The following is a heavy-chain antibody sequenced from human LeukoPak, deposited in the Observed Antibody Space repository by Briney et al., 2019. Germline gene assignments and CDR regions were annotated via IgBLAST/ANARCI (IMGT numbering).Heavy chain of an antibody. J-gene: IGHJ4*02. CDR3: ARDPSSLRDSYDY. V-gene: IGHV3-7*01. CDR2: IKEDGSEK. Sequence: GGSLRLSCATSGFTFRSYWMNWLRQAPGQGLEWVANIKEDGSEKNYVDSVKGRFTISRDNAKSSLYLQMNSLRVEDTAVYYCARDPSSLRDSYDYWGQGTLVIVSS. D-gene: IGHD3/OR15-3a*01. CDR1: GFTFRSYW.